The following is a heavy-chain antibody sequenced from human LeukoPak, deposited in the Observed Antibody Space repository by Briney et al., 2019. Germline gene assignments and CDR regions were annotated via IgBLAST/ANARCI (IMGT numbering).Heavy chain of an antibody. CDR1: GGTFRSYA. V-gene: IGHV1-69*01. CDR2: FIPIFGTA. CDR3: ARVSGSLYYFDY. Sequence: RASVKVSCKASGGTFRSYAISWVRQAPGQGLEWMGGFIPIFGTANYAQKFQGRVTITADESTSTAYMELSSLRSEDTAVYYCARVSGSLYYFDYWGQGTLVTVSS. J-gene: IGHJ4*02. D-gene: IGHD3-10*01.